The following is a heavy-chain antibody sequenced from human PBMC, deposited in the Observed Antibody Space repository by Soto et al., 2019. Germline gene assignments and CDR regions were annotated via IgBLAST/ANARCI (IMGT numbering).Heavy chain of an antibody. J-gene: IGHJ4*02. CDR2: INSDGSST. V-gene: IGHV3-74*01. Sequence: PGGSLRLSCAASGFTFSSYWMHWVRQAPGKGLVWVSRINSDGSSTSYADSVKGRFTISRDNAKNTLYLQMNSLRAEDTAVYYCARVYCSGGGCYHLDHWGQGTLVTVSS. CDR1: GFTFSSYW. CDR3: ARVYCSGGGCYHLDH. D-gene: IGHD2-15*01.